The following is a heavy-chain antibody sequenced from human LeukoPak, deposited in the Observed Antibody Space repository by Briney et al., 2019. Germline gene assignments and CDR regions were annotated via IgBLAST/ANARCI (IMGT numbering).Heavy chain of an antibody. CDR3: AKTYSTSFAFDI. D-gene: IGHD4-11*01. Sequence: SETLSLTCTVPGGSISSSSYYWGWIRQPPGKGLEWIGNIYYSGSTYYNPSLQSRVTISVDTSKNQFSLKLSSVTAADTAVYYCAKTYSTSFAFDIWAQGTTVTVSS. CDR2: IYYSGST. V-gene: IGHV4-39*01. J-gene: IGHJ3*02. CDR1: GGSISSSSYY.